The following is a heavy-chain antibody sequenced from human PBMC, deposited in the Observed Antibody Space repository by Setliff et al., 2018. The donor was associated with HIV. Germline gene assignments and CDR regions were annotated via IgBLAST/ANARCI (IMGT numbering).Heavy chain of an antibody. CDR1: GASISSSTYY. CDR2: ISYTGST. J-gene: IGHJ4*02. CDR3: ARYVSTAFYLDY. V-gene: IGHV4-39*07. D-gene: IGHD1-1*01. Sequence: SETLSLTCTVSGASISSSTYYWGWIRQPPGKGLEWIGSISYTGSTYYNPSLKSRVTMSADTSKNQFSLKVFSVTAADAAVYLCARYVSTAFYLDYWGQGIQVTVSS.